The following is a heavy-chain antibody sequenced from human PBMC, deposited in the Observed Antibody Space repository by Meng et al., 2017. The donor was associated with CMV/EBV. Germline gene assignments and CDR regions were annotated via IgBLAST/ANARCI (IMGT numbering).Heavy chain of an antibody. CDR1: GFTVRSNY. J-gene: IGHJ3*02. Sequence: GSLRLSCAASGFTVRSNYMSWVRQAPGKGLEYVSVLYSGGSTYSADSVKGRFTMSRDTSKNTLYLQMNSLKAEDTAVYYCARLDNNAFDIWGQGTVVTVSS. D-gene: IGHD2-2*03. CDR2: LYSGGST. V-gene: IGHV3-53*01. CDR3: ARLDNNAFDI.